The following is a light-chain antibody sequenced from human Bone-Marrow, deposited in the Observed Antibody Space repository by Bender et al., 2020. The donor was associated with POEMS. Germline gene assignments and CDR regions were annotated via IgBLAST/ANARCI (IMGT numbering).Light chain of an antibody. Sequence: QSVLTQPPSASGTPGQSVTISCSGTSSNFGNNAANWYQHVPGTAPTLLTYSNNQRPSGGPDRFSASTSGTSASLAISGLHADDEADYYCSSWDGSLNGWVFGGGTKLTVL. CDR1: SSNFGNNA. V-gene: IGLV1-44*01. J-gene: IGLJ3*02. CDR2: SNN. CDR3: SSWDGSLNGWV.